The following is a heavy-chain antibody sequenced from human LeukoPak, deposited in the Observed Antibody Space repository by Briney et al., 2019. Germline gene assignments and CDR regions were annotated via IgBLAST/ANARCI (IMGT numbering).Heavy chain of an antibody. J-gene: IGHJ4*02. CDR1: GFTFSSYW. Sequence: GGSLRLSCAASGFTFSSYWMSWVRQAPGKGLKWVANIKQDGSEKYYVDSVKGRFTISRDNAKNSPYLQMNSLRAEDTAVYYCARFEWELHFDYWGQGTLVTVSS. V-gene: IGHV3-7*01. CDR2: IKQDGSEK. D-gene: IGHD1-26*01. CDR3: ARFEWELHFDY.